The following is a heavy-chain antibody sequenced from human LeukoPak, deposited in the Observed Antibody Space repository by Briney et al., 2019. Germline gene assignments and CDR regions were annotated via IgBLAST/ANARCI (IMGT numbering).Heavy chain of an antibody. CDR1: GFTFSSYA. CDR3: ATYYGSGSYKKGYFDY. D-gene: IGHD3-10*01. CDR2: ISSNGGST. Sequence: GGSLRLSCAASGFTFSSYAMHWVRQAPGKGLEYVSAISSNGGSTYYANSVKGRFTISRDNSKNTLYLQMGSLRAEDMAVYYCATYYGSGSYKKGYFDYWGQGTLVTVSS. J-gene: IGHJ4*02. V-gene: IGHV3-64*01.